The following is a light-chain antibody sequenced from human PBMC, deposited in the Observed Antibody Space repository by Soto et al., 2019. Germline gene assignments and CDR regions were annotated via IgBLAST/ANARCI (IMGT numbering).Light chain of an antibody. V-gene: IGLV2-23*02. J-gene: IGLJ1*01. CDR1: SSDVGSYNL. CDR3: CSYAGSSTSLYV. CDR2: EVS. Sequence: QSVLTQPASVSGSPGQSITISCTGTSSDVGSYNLVSWYQQHPGKAPKLMIYEVSKRPSGVSNRFSGSQSGNTASLTISGLQAEDEADYYCCSYAGSSTSLYVFGTGTKLTVL.